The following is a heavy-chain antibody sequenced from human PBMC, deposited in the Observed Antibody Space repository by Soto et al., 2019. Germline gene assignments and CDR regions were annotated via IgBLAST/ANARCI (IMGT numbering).Heavy chain of an antibody. J-gene: IGHJ6*03. D-gene: IGHD6-13*01. CDR1: GFTFSSYA. CDR3: ARTYLRCSSWYGADYCYYYMDV. CDR2: ISSNGGIT. V-gene: IGHV3-64*01. Sequence: GGSLRLSCAASGFTFSSYAMHWVRQAPGKGLEYVSAISSNGGITYYANSVKGRFTISRDNSKNTLYLQMGSLRAEDMAVYYCARTYLRCSSWYGADYCYYYMDVWGKGTTVTVSS.